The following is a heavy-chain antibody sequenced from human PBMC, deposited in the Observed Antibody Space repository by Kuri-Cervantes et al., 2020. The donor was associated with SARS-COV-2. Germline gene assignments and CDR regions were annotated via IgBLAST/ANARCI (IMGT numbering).Heavy chain of an antibody. CDR3: AKEERITGTPWDY. CDR2: ISGSGGRT. Sequence: GGSLRLSCVASGPSIMGYAMTWVRQAPGKGLEWVSVISGSGGRTNYSDSVKGRFTISRDNSKNTLYLQMNSLRAEDTAVYYCAKEERITGTPWDYWGQGTLVTVSS. V-gene: IGHV3-23*01. D-gene: IGHD1-7*01. J-gene: IGHJ4*02. CDR1: GPSIMGYA.